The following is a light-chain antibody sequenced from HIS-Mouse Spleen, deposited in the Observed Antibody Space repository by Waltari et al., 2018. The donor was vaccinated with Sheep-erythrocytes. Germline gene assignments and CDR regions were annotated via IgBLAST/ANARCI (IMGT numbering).Light chain of an antibody. CDR2: EGS. J-gene: IGLJ3*02. CDR3: CSYAGSFWV. CDR1: SSDVGSYNL. V-gene: IGLV2-23*01. Sequence: QSALTQPPSASGSPGQSVTISCTGTSSDVGSYNLVSWYQQHPGKAPKLMIYEGSKRPSGVSNRFSGSKSGNTASLTISGLQAEDEADYYCCSYAGSFWVFGGGTKLTVL.